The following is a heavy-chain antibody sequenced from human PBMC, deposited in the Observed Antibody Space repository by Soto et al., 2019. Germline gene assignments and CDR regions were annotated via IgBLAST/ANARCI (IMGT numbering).Heavy chain of an antibody. Sequence: PSETLSLTCSVSGGSMSEYFWSWIRQSPGKGLEWIGYIYYLGSTDYNPSLKSRVTISVDTSKRQFSLRLTSVTAADTAVYYCARGGYDGSGSPYPAYWGPGTQVTV. J-gene: IGHJ4*02. D-gene: IGHD3-10*01. CDR2: IYYLGST. CDR1: GGSMSEYF. V-gene: IGHV4-59*01. CDR3: ARGGYDGSGSPYPAY.